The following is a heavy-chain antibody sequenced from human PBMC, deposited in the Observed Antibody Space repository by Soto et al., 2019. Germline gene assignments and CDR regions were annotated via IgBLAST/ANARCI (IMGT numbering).Heavy chain of an antibody. CDR1: GGSVSSGSYY. Sequence: PSETLSLTCTVSGGSVSSGSYYWSWIRQPPGKGLEWIGYMSYSGSTNYNPSLKSRVTISVDTSKNQFSLRLSSVTTADTAVYYCARTRMTHAWEPQDYFGYCGQGTMVTVSS. D-gene: IGHD1-26*01. J-gene: IGHJ4*02. V-gene: IGHV4-61*01. CDR3: ARTRMTHAWEPQDYFGY. CDR2: MSYSGST.